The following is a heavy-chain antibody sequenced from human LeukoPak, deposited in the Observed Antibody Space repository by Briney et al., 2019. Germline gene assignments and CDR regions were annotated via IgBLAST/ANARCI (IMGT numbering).Heavy chain of an antibody. Sequence: GASVKVSCKASGYTFTSYDINWVRQATGQGLEWMGWMNPNSGNTGCAQKFQGRVTMTRNTSISTAYMELSSLRSEDTAVYYCVPQGLVRGRGFDYWGQGTLVTVSS. CDR1: GYTFTSYD. CDR3: VPQGLVRGRGFDY. D-gene: IGHD6-19*01. J-gene: IGHJ4*02. CDR2: MNPNSGNT. V-gene: IGHV1-8*01.